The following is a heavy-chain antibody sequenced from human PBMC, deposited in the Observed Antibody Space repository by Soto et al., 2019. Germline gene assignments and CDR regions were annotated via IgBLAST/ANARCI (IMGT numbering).Heavy chain of an antibody. CDR1: GGSFSGYY. D-gene: IGHD5-12*01. CDR2: IKDGGLT. Sequence: QVQLQQWGAGLLKPAETLSLTCVVYGGSFSGYYWSWIRQPPGKGLEWIGEIKDGGLTNYSPSLKSRATISKDPPNNQFSLKLHSVTAADTAVYYCARGQEGVVATHWDQGALVTVSS. CDR3: ARGQEGVVATH. J-gene: IGHJ4*02. V-gene: IGHV4-34*01.